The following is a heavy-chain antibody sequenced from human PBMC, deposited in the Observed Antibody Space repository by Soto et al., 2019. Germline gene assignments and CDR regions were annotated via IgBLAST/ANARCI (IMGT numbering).Heavy chain of an antibody. CDR1: GGSISDYD. D-gene: IGHD6-19*01. CDR2: IYYTGST. V-gene: IGHV4-59*01. Sequence: SETLSLTCTVSGGSISDYDWSWIRQPPGKGLEWIGYIYYTGSTNYNPSLKSRVTISVDTSKNHFTLILSSVTAADTAVYYCARGRHWLDYWGPGFLVTVS. CDR3: ARGRHWLDY. J-gene: IGHJ4*02.